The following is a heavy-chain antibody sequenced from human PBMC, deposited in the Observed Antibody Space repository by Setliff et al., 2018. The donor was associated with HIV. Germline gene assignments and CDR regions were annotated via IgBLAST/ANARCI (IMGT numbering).Heavy chain of an antibody. CDR1: GYTFTDYG. V-gene: IGHV1-18*01. Sequence: GASVKVSCKASGYTFTDYGISWVRQAPGQGLEWMGWISTYSDERSYAQNLQGRVTMTTDTSTSTAYMELRSLRFDDTAVYYCARDVEHMMDVWGQGTTVTVSS. CDR3: ARDVEHMMDV. J-gene: IGHJ6*02. CDR2: ISTYSDER.